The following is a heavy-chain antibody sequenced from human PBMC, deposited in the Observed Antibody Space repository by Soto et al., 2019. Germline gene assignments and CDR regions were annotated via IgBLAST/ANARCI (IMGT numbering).Heavy chain of an antibody. D-gene: IGHD3-16*01. V-gene: IGHV1-3*01. CDR1: GYALTSYA. CDR3: ARDLGYYDYIWGNGYFDH. J-gene: IGHJ4*02. Sequence: ASVEVSWKASGYALTSYAMHWVRQAPGQRLEWMGWINAGNGNTKYSQKFQGRVTITRDTSASTAYMELSSLRSEDTAVYYCARDLGYYDYIWGNGYFDHWGQGTLVTVSS. CDR2: INAGNGNT.